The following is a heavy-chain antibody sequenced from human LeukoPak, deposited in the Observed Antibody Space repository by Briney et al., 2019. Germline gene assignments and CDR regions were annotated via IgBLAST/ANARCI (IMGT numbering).Heavy chain of an antibody. V-gene: IGHV1-8*02. CDR3: AREGYSSGGFDY. Sequence: ASVKVSCKASGYTFTGYYMHWVRQAPGQGLEWMGWMNPNSGNTGYAQKFQGRVTMTRNTSISTAYMELSSLRSEDTAVYYCAREGYSSGGFDYRGQGTLVTVSS. J-gene: IGHJ4*02. CDR2: MNPNSGNT. D-gene: IGHD6-19*01. CDR1: GYTFTGYY.